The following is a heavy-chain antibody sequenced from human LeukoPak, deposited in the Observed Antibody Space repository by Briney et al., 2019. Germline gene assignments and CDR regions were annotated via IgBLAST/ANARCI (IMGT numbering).Heavy chain of an antibody. CDR3: ARDQGYGYYYYYGMDV. Sequence: PGGSLRLSCAASGFTFSSYAMSWVRQAPGKGLEWVAVIWYDGSNKYYADSVKGRFTISRDNSKNTLYLQMNSLRAEDTAVYYCARDQGYGYYYYYGMDVWGQGTTVTVSS. CDR2: IWYDGSNK. CDR1: GFTFSSYA. J-gene: IGHJ6*02. V-gene: IGHV3-33*08. D-gene: IGHD5-12*01.